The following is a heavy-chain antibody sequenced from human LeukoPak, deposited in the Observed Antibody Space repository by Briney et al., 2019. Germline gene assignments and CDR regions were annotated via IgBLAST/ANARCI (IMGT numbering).Heavy chain of an antibody. J-gene: IGHJ4*02. CDR3: ARECDGDCYFIAFDY. Sequence: ASVKISCKASGYTFTTYGITWVRQAPGQGLEWMGWISPHNGNTKYTEKFQGRINMTTDTSTSTAYIELRSLRSDGTAVYFCARECDGDCYFIAFDYWGQGSLVTVSS. CDR1: GYTFTTYG. CDR2: ISPHNGNT. D-gene: IGHD2-21*02. V-gene: IGHV1-18*01.